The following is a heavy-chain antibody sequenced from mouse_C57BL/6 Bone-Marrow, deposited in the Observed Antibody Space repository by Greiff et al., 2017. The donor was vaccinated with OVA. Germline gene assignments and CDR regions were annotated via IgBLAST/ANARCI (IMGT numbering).Heavy chain of an antibody. V-gene: IGHV1-26*01. CDR3: ATVVPWYFDV. CDR1: GYTFTDYY. Sequence: VQLQQSGPELVKPGASVKISCKASGYTFTDYYLNWVKQSHGKSLEWIGDINHNNGGTSYNQKYKGKATLTVDKSSSTAYMELRSLTSEDAAVYYCATVVPWYFDVWGTGTTVTVSS. J-gene: IGHJ1*03. D-gene: IGHD1-1*01. CDR2: INHNNGGT.